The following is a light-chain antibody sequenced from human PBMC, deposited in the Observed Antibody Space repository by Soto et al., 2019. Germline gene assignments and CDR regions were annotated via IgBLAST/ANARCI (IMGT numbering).Light chain of an antibody. CDR3: SSYTHSSSLV. J-gene: IGLJ3*02. Sequence: QSALTQHTSVSGSPGQSINISCSGTSSDVGGYNYVSWYQQHPGKAPKLIIHEVSNRPSGVSNRFSGSKSGNTASLTITGLQADDEADYYCSSYTHSSSLVFGGGTKLTVL. CDR2: EVS. CDR1: SSDVGGYNY. V-gene: IGLV2-14*03.